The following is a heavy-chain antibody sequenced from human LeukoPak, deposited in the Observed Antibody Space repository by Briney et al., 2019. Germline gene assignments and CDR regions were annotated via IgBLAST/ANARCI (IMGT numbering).Heavy chain of an antibody. Sequence: GGSLRLSCAASGFTFSNYWMSWVRQAPGKGLEWVANIKQGGSEKYYVDSVKGRFTISRDNAKNSLYLQMNSLRAEDTAVYYCAREGYGDHFDSWGQGTLVTVSS. V-gene: IGHV3-7*01. CDR1: GFTFSNYW. CDR2: IKQGGSEK. J-gene: IGHJ4*02. D-gene: IGHD4-17*01. CDR3: AREGYGDHFDS.